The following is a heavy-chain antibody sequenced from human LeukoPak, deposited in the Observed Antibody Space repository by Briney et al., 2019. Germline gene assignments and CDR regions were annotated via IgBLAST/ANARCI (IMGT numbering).Heavy chain of an antibody. CDR3: ARDRYSISSLYDF. D-gene: IGHD6-6*01. V-gene: IGHV1-69*04. CDR2: IIPILGIA. CDR1: GGTFSSYA. J-gene: IGHJ4*02. Sequence: SVKVSCKASGGTFSSYAISWVRQAPGQGLEWMGRIIPILGIANYAQKFQGRVTITADKSTSTAYMELSSLRSEDTAVYYCARDRYSISSLYDFWGQGTLVTVSS.